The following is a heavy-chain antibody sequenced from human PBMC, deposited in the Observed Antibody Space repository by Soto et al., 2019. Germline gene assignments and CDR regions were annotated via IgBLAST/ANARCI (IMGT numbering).Heavy chain of an antibody. CDR2: IYPGDSDT. J-gene: IGHJ6*02. D-gene: IGHD6-13*01. Sequence: PGESLKISCKGSGYSFTSYWIGWVRQMPGKGLEWMGIIYPGDSDTRYSPSFQGQVTISADKSISTAYLQWSSLKASDTAMYYCARTAAAGKYYYGMDVWGQGTTVSVSS. V-gene: IGHV5-51*01. CDR1: GYSFTSYW. CDR3: ARTAAAGKYYYGMDV.